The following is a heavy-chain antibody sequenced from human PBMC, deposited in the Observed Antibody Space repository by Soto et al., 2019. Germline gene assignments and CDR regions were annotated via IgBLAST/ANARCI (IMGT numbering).Heavy chain of an antibody. J-gene: IGHJ6*03. V-gene: IGHV1-24*01. CDR2: FDPEDGET. Sequence: GASVKVSCKVSGYTLTELSMHWVRQAPGKGLEWMGGFDPEDGETIYAQKFQGRVTMTEDTSTDTAYMELSSLRSEDTAVYYCATGYSGYDFWSGYGYMDVWGKGTTVTVSS. D-gene: IGHD3-3*01. CDR1: GYTLTELS. CDR3: ATGYSGYDFWSGYGYMDV.